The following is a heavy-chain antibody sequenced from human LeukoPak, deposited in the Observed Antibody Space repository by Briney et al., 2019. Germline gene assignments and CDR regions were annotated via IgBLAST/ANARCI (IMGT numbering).Heavy chain of an antibody. J-gene: IGHJ3*02. D-gene: IGHD1-26*01. V-gene: IGHV1-2*06. CDR1: GYTFTGYY. Sequence: ASVKVSCKASGYTFTGYYMYWVRQAPGQGLEWMGRINPNSGGTNYAQKFQGRVTMTRDTSISTAYMELSRLRSDDTAVYYCARVTGGELPDRDDAFDIWGQGTMVTVSS. CDR3: ARVTGGELPDRDDAFDI. CDR2: INPNSGGT.